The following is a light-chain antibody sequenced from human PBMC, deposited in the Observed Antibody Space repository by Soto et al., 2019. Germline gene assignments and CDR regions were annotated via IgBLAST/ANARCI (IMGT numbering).Light chain of an antibody. CDR3: QQYYDTPQT. Sequence: DIVMTQSPDSLAVSLGERATINCKSSQSVLYSSNNKNYLAWFQYKPGQPPKLLIYWASTRESGVPDRFSGSGSGTDFTLTISSLQAEDVAVYYCQQYYDTPQTFGQGTRVEIK. CDR2: WAS. CDR1: QSVLYSSNNKNY. V-gene: IGKV4-1*01. J-gene: IGKJ1*01.